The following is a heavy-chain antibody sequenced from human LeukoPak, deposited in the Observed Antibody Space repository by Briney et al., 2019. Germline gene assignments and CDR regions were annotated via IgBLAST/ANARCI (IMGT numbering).Heavy chain of an antibody. CDR3: AREGVATMDIDY. CDR1: GGTFSSYA. CDR2: IIPIFGTA. Sequence: SVEVSCKASGGTFSSYAISWVRQAPGQGLEWKGRIIPIFGTANYAQKFQGRVTITTDESTSTAYMELSSLRSEDTAVYYCAREGVATMDIDYWGQGTLVTVSS. D-gene: IGHD5-24*01. J-gene: IGHJ4*02. V-gene: IGHV1-69*05.